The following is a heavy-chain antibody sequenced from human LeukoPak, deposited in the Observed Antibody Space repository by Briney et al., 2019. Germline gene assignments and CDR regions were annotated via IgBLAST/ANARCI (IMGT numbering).Heavy chain of an antibody. D-gene: IGHD3-9*01. CDR3: ARGYYDILPGKGYFDY. CDR2: IYYSGST. J-gene: IGHJ4*02. CDR1: GGSISSGDYY. Sequence: SETLSLTCTVSGGSISSGDYYWSWIRQPPGKGLEWIGYIYYSGSTYYNPSLKSRVTISVDKSKNQFSLKLRSVTAADTAGYYCARGYYDILPGKGYFDYWGQGTLVTVSS. V-gene: IGHV4-30-4*01.